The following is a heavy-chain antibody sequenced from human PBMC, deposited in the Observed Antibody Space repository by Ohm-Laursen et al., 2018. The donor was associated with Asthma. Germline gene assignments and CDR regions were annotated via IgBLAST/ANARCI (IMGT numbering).Heavy chain of an antibody. CDR1: GFPFSDYC. J-gene: IGHJ4*02. CDR2: IRGRGGDI. Sequence: SLRLSCSASGFPFSDYCMSWIRQAPGKGLEWLSYIRGRGGDIRYAESVRGRFTISRDNARDSLYLQMNSLRAEDTAVYYCARDRGDRSAYYGLDRWGQGTLVTVSS. D-gene: IGHD3-22*01. V-gene: IGHV3-11*06. CDR3: ARDRGDRSAYYGLDR.